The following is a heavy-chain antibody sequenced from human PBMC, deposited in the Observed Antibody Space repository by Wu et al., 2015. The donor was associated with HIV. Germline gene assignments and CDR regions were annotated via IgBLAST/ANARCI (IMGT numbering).Heavy chain of an antibody. J-gene: IGHJ6*02. Sequence: QVQLVQSGGEVKKPGASVKVSCKASGGTFSKSGFAWVRQAPGQGLEWMGRIIPVSGPGDYAEKFQGRVTIIADESTSTIYMELSRLRFDDTAVYFCARAVPDKDSYYNAMDVWGQGTTVTVSS. CDR3: ARAVPDKDSYYNAMDV. CDR2: IIPVSGPG. D-gene: IGHD1-14*01. V-gene: IGHV1-69*18. CDR1: GGTFSKSG.